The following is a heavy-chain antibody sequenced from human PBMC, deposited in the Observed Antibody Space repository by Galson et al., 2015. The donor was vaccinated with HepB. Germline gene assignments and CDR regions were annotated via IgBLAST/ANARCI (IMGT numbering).Heavy chain of an antibody. Sequence: SLRLSCAASGFTFSSYAMHWVRQAPGKGLEWVAVISYDGSNKYYADSVKGRFTISRDNSKNTLYLQMNSLRAEDTAVYYCASWGSSSSEYAFDIWGQGTMVTVSS. D-gene: IGHD6-6*01. J-gene: IGHJ3*02. CDR1: GFTFSSYA. CDR3: ASWGSSSSEYAFDI. CDR2: ISYDGSNK. V-gene: IGHV3-30-3*01.